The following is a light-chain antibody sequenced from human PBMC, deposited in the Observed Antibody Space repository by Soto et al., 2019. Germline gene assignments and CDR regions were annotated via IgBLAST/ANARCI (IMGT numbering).Light chain of an antibody. Sequence: AIQMTQSPSSLSAPVGDRVTITCRASQDIRKDLAWYQQKPGKAPQILIYGASTLQTGVALRFSGSGSATDFTLTISSLQPEDSAAYYCLQDYNYPFTFGQGTKVDIK. J-gene: IGKJ2*01. CDR1: QDIRKD. V-gene: IGKV1-6*01. CDR2: GAS. CDR3: LQDYNYPFT.